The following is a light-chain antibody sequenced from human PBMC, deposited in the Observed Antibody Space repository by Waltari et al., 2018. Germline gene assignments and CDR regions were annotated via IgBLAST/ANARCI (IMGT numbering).Light chain of an antibody. J-gene: IGLJ1*01. Sequence: QSALTQPASVSGSPGQSITISCTAVNSNVDILHLVSWYQHQPGRNPRLLIYEISQRPPGISNRFSGSKAGNTASLTISGLQPEDEADYFCCSFAGYGIYVFGSGTQVSVL. CDR1: NSNVDILHL. CDR2: EIS. CDR3: CSFAGYGIYV. V-gene: IGLV2-23*02.